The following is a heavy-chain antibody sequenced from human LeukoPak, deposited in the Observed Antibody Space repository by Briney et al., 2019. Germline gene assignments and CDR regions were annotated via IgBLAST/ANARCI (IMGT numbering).Heavy chain of an antibody. CDR2: INHSGST. V-gene: IGHV4-34*01. Sequence: SETLSLTCAVYGGSFSGYYWSWIRQPPGKGLEWIGEINHSGSTNYNPSLKSRVTISVDTSKNQFPLKLSSMTAADTAVYYCARVAFRQWLVQGIDYWGQGTLVTVSS. CDR1: GGSFSGYY. CDR3: ARVAFRQWLVQGIDY. J-gene: IGHJ4*02. D-gene: IGHD6-19*01.